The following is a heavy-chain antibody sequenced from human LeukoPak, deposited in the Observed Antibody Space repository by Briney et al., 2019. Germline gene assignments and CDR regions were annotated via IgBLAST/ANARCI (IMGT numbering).Heavy chain of an antibody. D-gene: IGHD6-13*01. Sequence: PSETLSLTCTVSGGSISSGSYYWSWIRQPAGKGLEWIGRIYTSGSTNYNPSLKSRVTISVDTSKNQFSLKLNSVTAADTAVYYCARRAATANYYFDYWGQGTLVTVSS. J-gene: IGHJ4*02. CDR1: GGSISSGSYY. CDR2: IYTSGST. V-gene: IGHV4-61*02. CDR3: ARRAATANYYFDY.